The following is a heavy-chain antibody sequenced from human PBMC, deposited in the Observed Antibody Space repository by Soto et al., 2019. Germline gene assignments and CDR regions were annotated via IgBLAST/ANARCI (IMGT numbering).Heavy chain of an antibody. CDR3: ARTQEKNTWYFDY. CDR1: GYRFNSYS. Sequence: GESLKISCKGSGYRFNSYSIAWVRQMPGKGLEWMGIIFPPDSDTTCSPSFQGQVTISADKSISTAYVQWSSLKASDTAIYYCARTQEKNTWYFDYWGQGTLVTVSS. CDR2: IFPPDSDT. V-gene: IGHV5-51*01. J-gene: IGHJ4*02.